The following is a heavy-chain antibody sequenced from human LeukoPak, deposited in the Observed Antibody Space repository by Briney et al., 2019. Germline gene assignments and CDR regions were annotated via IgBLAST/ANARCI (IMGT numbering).Heavy chain of an antibody. Sequence: ETLSLTCAVYGGSFSGYYWSWVRQAPGKGLEWVSAISGSGGSTYYADSVKGRFTISRDNSKNTLYLQMNSLRAEDTAVYYCAKQIVLRYFDFDYWGQGTLVTISS. CDR1: GGSFSGYY. D-gene: IGHD3-9*01. J-gene: IGHJ4*02. CDR2: ISGSGGST. V-gene: IGHV3-23*01. CDR3: AKQIVLRYFDFDY.